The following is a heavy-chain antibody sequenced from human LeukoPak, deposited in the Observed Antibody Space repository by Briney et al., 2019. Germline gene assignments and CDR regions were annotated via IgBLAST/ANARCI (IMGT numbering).Heavy chain of an antibody. V-gene: IGHV3-23*01. CDR3: AKLPVAVLYLHY. Sequence: GGSLRLSCAASGFTFSSYAMSWVRQAPGKGLEWISAISGSGGSTYYVDSVKGRFTISRDNSKNTLYLQMNSLRVEDTAVYYCAKLPVAVLYLHYWGQGTLVTVSS. CDR1: GFTFSSYA. J-gene: IGHJ4*02. D-gene: IGHD6-19*01. CDR2: ISGSGGST.